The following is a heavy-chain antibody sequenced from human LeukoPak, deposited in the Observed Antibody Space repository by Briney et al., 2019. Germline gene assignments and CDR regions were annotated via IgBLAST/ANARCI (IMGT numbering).Heavy chain of an antibody. D-gene: IGHD2-2*01. CDR3: ARQGPAAAFFDY. Sequence: GSLRLSCAASGFTFSSYWMSWVRQAPGKGLEWIGEINRGGNTTYNPSLKSRVTISIDTSKNQFFLKLNSVTAADTAVYYCARQGPAAAFFDYWGHGNMAIISS. CDR2: INRGGNT. J-gene: IGHJ4*01. CDR1: GFTFSSYW. V-gene: IGHV4-34*01.